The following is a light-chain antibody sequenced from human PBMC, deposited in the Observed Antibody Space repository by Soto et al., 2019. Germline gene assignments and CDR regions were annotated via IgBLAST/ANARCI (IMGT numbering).Light chain of an antibody. CDR1: SSTIGSNT. Sequence: QSVLTQPPSASETPGQRVTISCSGSSSTIGSNTVNWYQQLPGTAPKLLIYYNDQRPSGVPDRFSGSKSGTSASLAISGLQSEDEADYYCATWDDSLIGVVFGGGTKVTVL. CDR2: YND. V-gene: IGLV1-44*01. CDR3: ATWDDSLIGVV. J-gene: IGLJ2*01.